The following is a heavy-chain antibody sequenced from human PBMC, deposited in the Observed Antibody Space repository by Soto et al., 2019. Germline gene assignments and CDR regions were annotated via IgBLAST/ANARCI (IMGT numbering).Heavy chain of an antibody. V-gene: IGHV3-11*05. Sequence: GGSLRLSCAASGFTFSDYYMSWIRQAPGKGLEWVSYISSSSSYRNYAYSVKGRFTISRDNAKNSLYLQMNSLRAEDSAVYYCARDGMYYDFWSGYPTAPNWFDPWGQGTLVTVSS. CDR1: GFTFSDYY. CDR3: ARDGMYYDFWSGYPTAPNWFDP. J-gene: IGHJ5*02. CDR2: ISSSSSYR. D-gene: IGHD3-3*01.